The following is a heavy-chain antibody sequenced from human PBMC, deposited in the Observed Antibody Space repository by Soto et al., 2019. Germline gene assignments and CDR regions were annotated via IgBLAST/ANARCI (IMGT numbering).Heavy chain of an antibody. Sequence: EVQLLESGGGLVQPGGSLRLSCAASGFTFSSYAMSWVRQAPGKGLEWVSAIGDSGVSTYHADSVKGRFTISRDNSKNTLFLQMNSLRAEDTAVYYCANGSRGSYDSSNYYYFDNWGQGTLVTVSS. CDR2: IGDSGVST. V-gene: IGHV3-23*01. D-gene: IGHD3-22*01. CDR1: GFTFSSYA. J-gene: IGHJ4*02. CDR3: ANGSRGSYDSSNYYYFDN.